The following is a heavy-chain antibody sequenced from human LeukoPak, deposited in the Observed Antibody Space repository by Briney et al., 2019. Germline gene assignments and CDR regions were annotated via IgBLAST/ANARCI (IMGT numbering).Heavy chain of an antibody. CDR1: GFTFSTYW. CDR2: INQDGSEK. D-gene: IGHD3-16*01. Sequence: PGGSLRLSCAASGFTFSTYWMSWVRQAPGKGLEWVANINQDGSEKYYFDSVRGRFTISRDNAKNSLYLQMNSLRAEDTAVYFCAREIFGGHYFDFWGQGTLVTVSS. CDR3: AREIFGGHYFDF. V-gene: IGHV3-7*01. J-gene: IGHJ4*02.